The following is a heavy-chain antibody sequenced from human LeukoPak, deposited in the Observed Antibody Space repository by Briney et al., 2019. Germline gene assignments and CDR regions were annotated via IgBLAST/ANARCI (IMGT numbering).Heavy chain of an antibody. CDR3: ATGRQLDY. CDR2: INQDRSDK. J-gene: IGHJ4*02. V-gene: IGHV3-7*05. D-gene: IGHD6-13*01. Sequence: GGSLRLSCAAFGFTFSNLWTSWVRQAPGKGLEWVANINQDRSDKYYVDSVKGRFTISRDNAKNSLYLQMNSLRAEDTAVYYCATGRQLDYWGQGTLVTVSS. CDR1: GFTFSNLW.